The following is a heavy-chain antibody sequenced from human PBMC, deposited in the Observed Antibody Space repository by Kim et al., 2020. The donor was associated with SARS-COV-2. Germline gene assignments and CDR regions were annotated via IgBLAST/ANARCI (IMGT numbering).Heavy chain of an antibody. CDR3: ARRLYYYDGSGYRWYYFDL. J-gene: IGHJ2*01. CDR2: ISNSGST. Sequence: ETLSLTCTVSGGSIGSYYWSWVRQPPGKGLEWIAYISNSGSTNQNPSLKSRVTVSVDTSKNQLSLKLSSVTAADTAVYYCARRLYYYDGSGYRWYYFDLWGRGTLVTVSS. D-gene: IGHD3-22*01. V-gene: IGHV4-59*08. CDR1: GGSIGSYY.